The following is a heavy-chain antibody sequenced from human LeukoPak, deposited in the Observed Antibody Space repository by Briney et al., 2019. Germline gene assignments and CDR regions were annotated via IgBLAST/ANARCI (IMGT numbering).Heavy chain of an antibody. Sequence: KPSETLSLTCTVSGGSISSGDYYWSWIRQPPGKGLEWIGYIYSGSTYYNPSLKSRVTLSLDTSKNQFSLKLSSVTAADTAVYYCARDYYGSGSYFPEAFDIWGQGTMVTVSS. CDR2: IYSGST. CDR1: GGSISSGDYY. J-gene: IGHJ3*02. D-gene: IGHD3-10*01. V-gene: IGHV4-30-4*01. CDR3: ARDYYGSGSYFPEAFDI.